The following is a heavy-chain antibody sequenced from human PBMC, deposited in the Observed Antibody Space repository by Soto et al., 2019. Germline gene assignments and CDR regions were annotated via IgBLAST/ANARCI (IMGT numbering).Heavy chain of an antibody. CDR2: IYYSGST. CDR1: GGSISSGGYY. V-gene: IGHV4-31*03. CDR3: ARDQGAAAGRGLVDYYYYGMDV. J-gene: IGHJ6*02. D-gene: IGHD6-13*01. Sequence: SETLSLTCTVSGGSISSGGYYWSWIRQHPGKGLEWIGYIYYSGSTYYNPSLKSRVTISVDTSKNQFSLKLSSVTAADTAVYYCARDQGAAAGRGLVDYYYYGMDVWGQGTTVIVSS.